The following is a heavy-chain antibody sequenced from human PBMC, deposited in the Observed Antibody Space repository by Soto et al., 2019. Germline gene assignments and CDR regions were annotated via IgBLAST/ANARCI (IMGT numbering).Heavy chain of an antibody. V-gene: IGHV3-23*01. CDR2: ISGNGGSK. D-gene: IGHD3-10*01. Sequence: EVQLLESGGGLVHPGGSLRLSCTTSGLTFSSFSMTWVRQAPGKGLEWVSSISGNGGSKYYAESVKGRFTISRDNSENKLSLQKNTLTAEDTAIYYCAKGSTYYYYNMEAWGKGTTVVVSS. CDR1: GLTFSSFS. CDR3: AKGSTYYYYNMEA. J-gene: IGHJ6*03.